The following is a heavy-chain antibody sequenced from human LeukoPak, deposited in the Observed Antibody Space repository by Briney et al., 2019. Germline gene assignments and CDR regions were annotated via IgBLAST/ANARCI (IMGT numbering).Heavy chain of an antibody. J-gene: IGHJ6*02. Sequence: GESLKISCKGSGYSFTSYWIGRVRQMPGKGLEWMGIIYPGDSDTRYSPSFQGQVTISADKSISTAYLQWSSLKASDTAMYYCARLGDFWRDYYYYYGMDVWGQGTTVTVSS. D-gene: IGHD3-3*01. CDR3: ARLGDFWRDYYYYYGMDV. CDR1: GYSFTSYW. CDR2: IYPGDSDT. V-gene: IGHV5-51*01.